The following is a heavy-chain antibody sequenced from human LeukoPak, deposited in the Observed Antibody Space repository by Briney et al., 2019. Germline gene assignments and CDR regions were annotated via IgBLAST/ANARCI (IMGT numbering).Heavy chain of an antibody. V-gene: IGHV3-30*18. CDR1: GFTFSSSG. CDR2: ISYDGEKT. D-gene: IGHD4-17*01. CDR3: AKVPPTSVTREGMDV. J-gene: IGHJ6*02. Sequence: GRSLRLPCAASGFTFSSSGMHWVRQAPGKGLEWVAVISYDGEKTYYGDSVKGRFTISRDNSKNTLFLHMNSLRVDDTAVYYCAKVPPTSVTREGMDVWGQGTMVRVSS.